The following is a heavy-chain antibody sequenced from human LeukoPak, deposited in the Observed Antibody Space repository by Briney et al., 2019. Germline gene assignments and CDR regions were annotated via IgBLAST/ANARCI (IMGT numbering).Heavy chain of an antibody. Sequence: ASVKVSCKASGGTFSSYAISWVRQAPGQGLEWMGRIIPIFGTANYAQKFQGRVTITTDESTSTAYMELSSPRSEDTAVYYCARDNDVDTAMVDYWGQGTLVTVSS. D-gene: IGHD5-18*01. J-gene: IGHJ4*02. CDR3: ARDNDVDTAMVDY. CDR1: GGTFSSYA. CDR2: IIPIFGTA. V-gene: IGHV1-69*05.